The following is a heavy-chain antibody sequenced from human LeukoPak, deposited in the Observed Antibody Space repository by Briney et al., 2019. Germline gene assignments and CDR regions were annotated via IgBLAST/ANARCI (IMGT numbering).Heavy chain of an antibody. CDR3: ARGRRVLAVAGTEGVYYYYGMDV. J-gene: IGHJ6*04. CDR1: GFTFSSYA. CDR2: ISYDGSNK. D-gene: IGHD6-19*01. V-gene: IGHV3-30*04. Sequence: PGGSLRLSCAASGFTFSSYAMHWVRRAPGKGLEWVAVISYDGSNKYYADSVKGRFTISRDNSKNTLYLQMNSLRAEDTAVYYCARGRRVLAVAGTEGVYYYYGMDVWGKGPTVTVSS.